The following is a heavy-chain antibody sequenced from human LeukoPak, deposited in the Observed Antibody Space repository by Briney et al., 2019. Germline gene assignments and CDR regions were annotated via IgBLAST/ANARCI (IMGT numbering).Heavy chain of an antibody. J-gene: IGHJ4*02. Sequence: PGGSLRLSCAASGFTFSSYAMTWVRQAPGKGLEWVSTIGGSRGSPYFADSVKGRFSIPRDNSKNTLYLQMDSLRAEDTALYYCAKNKRDFGDYWYYFDSWGQGTLVTVSS. CDR2: IGGSRGSP. D-gene: IGHD4-17*01. CDR1: GFTFSSYA. V-gene: IGHV3-23*01. CDR3: AKNKRDFGDYWYYFDS.